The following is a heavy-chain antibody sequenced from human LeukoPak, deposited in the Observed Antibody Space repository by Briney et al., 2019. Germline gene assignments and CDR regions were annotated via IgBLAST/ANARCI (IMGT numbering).Heavy chain of an antibody. Sequence: SVKVSCKASGGTFSSYAISWVRQAPGQGLEWMGRIIPIFGTANYAQKFQGRVTITTDESTSTAYMELSSLRPEDTAVYYCARDWLVAAAGLDYWGQGTLVTVSS. CDR1: GGTFSSYA. V-gene: IGHV1-69*05. D-gene: IGHD6-13*01. J-gene: IGHJ4*02. CDR2: IIPIFGTA. CDR3: ARDWLVAAAGLDY.